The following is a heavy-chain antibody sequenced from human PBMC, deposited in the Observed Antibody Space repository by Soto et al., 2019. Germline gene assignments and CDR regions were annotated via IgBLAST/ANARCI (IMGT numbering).Heavy chain of an antibody. CDR3: ARDFGSGNDY. J-gene: IGHJ4*02. D-gene: IGHD3-10*01. Sequence: SETLSLTCTFSGGSISSYYWIWIRQPPGKGLEWIGYIYYSGSTNYNPSLKSRVTISVDTSKNQFSLKLSSATAADTAVYYCARDFGSGNDYWGQGTLVTVSS. CDR2: IYYSGST. V-gene: IGHV4-59*01. CDR1: GGSISSYY.